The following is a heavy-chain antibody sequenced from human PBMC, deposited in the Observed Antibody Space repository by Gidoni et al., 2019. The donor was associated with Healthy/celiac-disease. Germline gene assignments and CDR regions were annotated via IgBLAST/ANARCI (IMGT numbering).Heavy chain of an antibody. V-gene: IGHV1-2*04. J-gene: IGHJ4*02. CDR2: INPKSGGT. CDR1: GYSFTGYH. CDR3: ARDNCSGGSCYSMGDY. Sequence: QVQLVQSGAEVKKPGASVKVSCKASGYSFTGYHMHWVRQAPGQGLEWMGWINPKSGGTNYAQKFQGWVTMTRDTSISTAYMELSRLRSDDTAVYYCARDNCSGGSCYSMGDYWGQGTLVTVSS. D-gene: IGHD2-15*01.